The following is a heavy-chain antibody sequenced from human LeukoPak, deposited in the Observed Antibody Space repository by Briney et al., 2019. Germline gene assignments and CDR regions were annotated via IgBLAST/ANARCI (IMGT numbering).Heavy chain of an antibody. CDR3: SIGPAPMVRGPLSYRKRLMDV. Sequence: SQTLSLTCGISGDSVSSNNGAWNWIRQSPSRGLEWVGRTYYRSKWYNDYATSLQGRITISPDTSKNQFSLKLSSVTAADTAVYYCSIGPAPMVRGPLSYRKRLMDVWGKGTTVTVSS. J-gene: IGHJ6*04. CDR1: GDSVSSNNGA. D-gene: IGHD3-10*01. V-gene: IGHV6-1*01. CDR2: TYYRSKWYN.